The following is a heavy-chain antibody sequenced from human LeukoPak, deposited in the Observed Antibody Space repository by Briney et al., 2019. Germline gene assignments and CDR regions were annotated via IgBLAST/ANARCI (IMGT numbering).Heavy chain of an antibody. Sequence: GGSLRLSCAASGFTFSSYWMHWVRQAPGKGLVWVSRINSDGSSTSYADSVMGRFTISRDNAKNTLYLQMNSLRAEDTAVYYCARYAFGGYYYYMDVWGKGTTVTVSS. CDR1: GFTFSSYW. J-gene: IGHJ6*03. CDR3: ARYAFGGYYYYMDV. V-gene: IGHV3-74*01. CDR2: INSDGSST. D-gene: IGHD3-3*01.